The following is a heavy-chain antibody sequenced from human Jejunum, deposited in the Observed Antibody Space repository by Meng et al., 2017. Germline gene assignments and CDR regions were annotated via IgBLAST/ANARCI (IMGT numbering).Heavy chain of an antibody. D-gene: IGHD6-6*01. J-gene: IGHJ4*02. V-gene: IGHV3-21*01. CDR1: GFTFTTYS. CDR3: ARDRAYSSSSIHFDY. Sequence: GESLKISCAASGFTFTTYSMNWVRQAPGKGLEWVSSISSGSTYIYYADSVKGRFTISRDNAKNSLYLQMNSLRAEDTAVYYCARDRAYSSSSIHFDYWGQGTLVTVSS. CDR2: ISSGSTYI.